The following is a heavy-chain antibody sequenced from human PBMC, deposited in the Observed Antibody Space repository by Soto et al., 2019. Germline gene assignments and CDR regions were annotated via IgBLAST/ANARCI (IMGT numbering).Heavy chain of an antibody. V-gene: IGHV3-74*01. CDR2: INSDARST. Sequence: GSLRISFAASGIHLSNYWMHWVRQAAGKGLVWDSQINSDARSTSYADSVKGRFTISRDNAKKTLYLQMNSLRGEDTAMFYCAGGLYSSSGGYWGQGTLVTVSS. D-gene: IGHD6-13*01. J-gene: IGHJ4*02. CDR1: GIHLSNYW. CDR3: AGGLYSSSGGY.